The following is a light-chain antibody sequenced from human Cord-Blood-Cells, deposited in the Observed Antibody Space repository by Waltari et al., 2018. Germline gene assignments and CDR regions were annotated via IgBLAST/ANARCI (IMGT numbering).Light chain of an antibody. J-gene: IGKJ2*01. CDR1: QSVSSN. Sequence: EIVMPQSPATLSVSPVESATLSCRASQSVSSNLAWDQQKPGQAPRLLIYGASTRATVIPARFSGSGSGTEFTLTISSLQSEDFAVYYCQQYNNWPYTFGQGTKLEIK. V-gene: IGKV3-15*01. CDR2: GAS. CDR3: QQYNNWPYT.